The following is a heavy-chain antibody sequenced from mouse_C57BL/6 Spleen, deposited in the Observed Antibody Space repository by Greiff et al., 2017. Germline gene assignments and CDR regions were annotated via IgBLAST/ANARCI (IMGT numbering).Heavy chain of an antibody. D-gene: IGHD1-2*01. CDR1: GYTFTDYN. CDR3: ARSLYGGNYFDY. V-gene: IGHV1-18*01. CDR2: INPNNGGT. J-gene: IGHJ2*01. Sequence: EVQLQQSRPELVKPGASVKIPCKASGYTFTDYNMDWVKQSHGKSLEWIGDINPNNGGTIYNQKFKGKATLTVDKSSSTAYMELRSLTSEDTAVYYCARSLYGGNYFDYWGQGTTLTVSS.